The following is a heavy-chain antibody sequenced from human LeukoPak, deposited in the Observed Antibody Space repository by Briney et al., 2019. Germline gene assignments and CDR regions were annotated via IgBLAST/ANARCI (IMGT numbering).Heavy chain of an antibody. CDR2: ISSRSSYI. CDR3: ARFNDYVWGSYRSDY. V-gene: IGHV3-21*01. CDR1: GFTFSSYS. D-gene: IGHD3-16*02. J-gene: IGHJ4*02. Sequence: GGSLRLSCAASGFTFSSYSMNWVRQAPGKGLEWVSSISSRSSYIYYADSVKGRFTISRDNAKNSLYLQMNSLRAEDTAVYYCARFNDYVWGSYRSDYWGQGTLVTVSS.